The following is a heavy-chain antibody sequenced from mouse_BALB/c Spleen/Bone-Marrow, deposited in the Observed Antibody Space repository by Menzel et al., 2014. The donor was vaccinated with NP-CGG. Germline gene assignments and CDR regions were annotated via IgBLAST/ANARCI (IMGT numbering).Heavy chain of an antibody. V-gene: IGHV2-9*02. CDR2: IWAGGST. J-gene: IGHJ3*01. CDR1: GFSLTSYG. CDR3: ARDNGNFFAY. D-gene: IGHD2-1*01. Sequence: VQLQQSGPGLVAPSQSLSIPCTVSGFSLTSYGVHWVRQPPGKGLEWLGVIWAGGSTNYNSALMSRLSISKDNSKSQVFLKMNGLQTDDTAMYYCARDNGNFFAYWGQGTLVTVSA.